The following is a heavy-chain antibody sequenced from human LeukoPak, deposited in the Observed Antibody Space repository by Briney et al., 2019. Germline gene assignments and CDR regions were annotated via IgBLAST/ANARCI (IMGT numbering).Heavy chain of an antibody. V-gene: IGHV4-34*01. CDR1: GGSFSGYY. CDR3: ARKRRSDYYDGSGPSGAFFDY. D-gene: IGHD3-22*01. CDR2: INHSGST. J-gene: IGHJ4*02. Sequence: SETLSLTCAVYGGSFSGYYWSWIRQPPGKGLEWIGEINHSGSTNYNPSLKSRVTISVDTSKNQFSLRLSSVTAADTAVYYCARKRRSDYYDGSGPSGAFFDYWGQGTLVTVSS.